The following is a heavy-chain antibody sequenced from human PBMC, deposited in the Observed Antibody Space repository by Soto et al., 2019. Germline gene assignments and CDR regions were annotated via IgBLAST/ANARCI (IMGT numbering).Heavy chain of an antibody. Sequence: GESLKISCKASGYSFTTYWIGWVRQMPGKGLEWMGIIYPGDSDTRYSPCFQGQVTISVDKPINTAYLQWTSLQAADTAMYYCTRQARANVRWFDPWGQGTLVTVSS. CDR2: IYPGDSDT. CDR1: GYSFTTYW. V-gene: IGHV5-51*01. J-gene: IGHJ5*02. D-gene: IGHD1-1*01. CDR3: TRQARANVRWFDP.